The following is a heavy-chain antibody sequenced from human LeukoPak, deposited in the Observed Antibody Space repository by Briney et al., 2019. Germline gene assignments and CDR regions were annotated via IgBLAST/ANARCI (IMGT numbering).Heavy chain of an antibody. CDR2: IKSKTDGGTT. V-gene: IGHV3-15*01. J-gene: IGHJ3*02. CDR1: GFTFSNAW. D-gene: IGHD3-10*01. CDR3: TTDSSRKGSGSYYKYFDI. Sequence: GGSLRLSCAASGFTFSNAWMSWVRQAPGKGLEWVGRIKSKTDGGTTDYAAPVKGRFTISRDDSKNTLYLQMNSLKTEDTAVYYCTTDSSRKGSGSYYKYFDIWGQGIMVTVSS.